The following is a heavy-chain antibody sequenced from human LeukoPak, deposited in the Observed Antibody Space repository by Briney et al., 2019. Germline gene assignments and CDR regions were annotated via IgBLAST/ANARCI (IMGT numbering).Heavy chain of an antibody. CDR1: GGSISPYY. CDR3: AGYSSSSFDY. CDR2: IYYSGST. D-gene: IGHD6-6*01. Sequence: SETLSLTCTVSGGSISPYYWTWVRQPPGKGLEWIGDIYYSGSTNYNPSLKSRVTISVDTSKNQFSLKLSSVTAADTAVYYCAGYSSSSFDYWGQGTLVTVSS. J-gene: IGHJ4*02. V-gene: IGHV4-59*01.